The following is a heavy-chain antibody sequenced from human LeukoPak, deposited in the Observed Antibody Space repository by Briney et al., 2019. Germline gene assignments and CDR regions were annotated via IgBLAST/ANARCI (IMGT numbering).Heavy chain of an antibody. CDR2: ISCSGGST. CDR3: AKAAECDTIVVVTCRYFDY. V-gene: IGHV3-23*01. J-gene: IGHJ4*02. CDR1: GFTFSSYG. D-gene: IGHD3-22*01. Sequence: GGSLRLSCAASGFTFSSYGMHWVRQAPGKGLEWVSTISCSGGSTYYADSVKGRFTISRDNSKNTLYLQMNSLRAEDTAVYYCAKAAECDTIVVVTCRYFDYWGQGTLVTVSS.